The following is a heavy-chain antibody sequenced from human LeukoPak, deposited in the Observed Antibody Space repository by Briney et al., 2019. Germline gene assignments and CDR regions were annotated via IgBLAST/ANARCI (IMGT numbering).Heavy chain of an antibody. D-gene: IGHD2-2*01. CDR1: GFTFRSYG. J-gene: IGHJ4*02. V-gene: IGHV3-23*01. CDR3: AKSFRSTSLDY. CDR2: ISGSGDST. Sequence: HPGGSLRLSCAASGFTFRSYGMTWVRQAPGKGLEWVSAISGSGDSTYYADSVKGRFTISRDNSRNTLYLQMNSLRAGDTAVYYCAKSFRSTSLDYWGQGTLVTVSS.